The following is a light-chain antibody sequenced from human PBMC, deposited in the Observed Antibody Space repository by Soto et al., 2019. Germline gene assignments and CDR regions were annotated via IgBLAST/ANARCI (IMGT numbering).Light chain of an antibody. CDR2: AAS. V-gene: IGKV1-12*01. CDR1: QSISSG. J-gene: IGKJ3*01. CDR3: PQGNSFQFS. Sequence: DIQMTQSPSTLSASVGDGVTITCRASQSISSGLAWYQQKPGKAPNLLVYAASRLQSGVTSRFSGSGSGTDFTLTISSLQHEDFATYYCPQGNSFQFSFGPGTKVDIK.